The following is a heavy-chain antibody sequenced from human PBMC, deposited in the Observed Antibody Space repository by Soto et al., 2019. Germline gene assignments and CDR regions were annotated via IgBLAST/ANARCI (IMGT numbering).Heavy chain of an antibody. D-gene: IGHD4-17*01. J-gene: IGHJ6*02. CDR3: ASLYTVTTTYYYGMDV. V-gene: IGHV1-2*02. Sequence: ASVKVSCQASGYTFTGYYMHWVRQAPGQGLEWMGWINPNSGGTNYAQKFQGRVTMTRDTSISTAYMELSRLRSDDTAVYHCASLYTVTTTYYYGMDVWGQGTTVTVS. CDR1: GYTFTGYY. CDR2: INPNSGGT.